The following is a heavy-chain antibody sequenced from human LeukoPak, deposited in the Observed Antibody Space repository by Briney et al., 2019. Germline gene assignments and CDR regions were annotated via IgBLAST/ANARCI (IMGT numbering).Heavy chain of an antibody. J-gene: IGHJ4*02. CDR3: AKDPEIAAAGTNFDY. CDR1: GFSFSDTY. V-gene: IGHV3-15*07. Sequence: GGSLRLSCAASGFSFSDTYINWVRQIPGTGLEWVGLIKNKANRGEIEYAAPVKDRFTISRDDSKNTVYLQMSSLRAEDTAVYYCAKDPEIAAAGTNFDYWGQGTLVTVSS. CDR2: IKNKANRGEI. D-gene: IGHD6-13*01.